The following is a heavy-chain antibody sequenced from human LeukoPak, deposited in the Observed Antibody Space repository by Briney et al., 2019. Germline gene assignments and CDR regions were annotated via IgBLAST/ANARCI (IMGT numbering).Heavy chain of an antibody. Sequence: ASVKVSCKASGYTFTSYGISWVRQAPGQGLEWMGWISAYNGNTNYAQKLQGRVTMTTDTSTSTAYMELSSLRSDDTAVYYCARVGSADYGDYRGAFDIWGQGTMVTVSS. V-gene: IGHV1-18*04. CDR2: ISAYNGNT. CDR1: GYTFTSYG. CDR3: ARVGSADYGDYRGAFDI. D-gene: IGHD4-17*01. J-gene: IGHJ3*02.